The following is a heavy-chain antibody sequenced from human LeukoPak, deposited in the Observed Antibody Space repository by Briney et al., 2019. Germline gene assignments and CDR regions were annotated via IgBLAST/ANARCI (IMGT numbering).Heavy chain of an antibody. CDR3: ARQNTPHGNFDY. CDR1: GLTFSSYW. J-gene: IGHJ4*02. V-gene: IGHV3-7*03. D-gene: IGHD1-26*01. Sequence: PGGSLRLSCAASGLTFSSYWMSWVRQAPGKGLEWVANIKQDGSEKYYVDSVKGRFTTSRDNAKNSLYLQMNSLGAEDTAVYYCARQNTPHGNFDYWGQGILVTVSS. CDR2: IKQDGSEK.